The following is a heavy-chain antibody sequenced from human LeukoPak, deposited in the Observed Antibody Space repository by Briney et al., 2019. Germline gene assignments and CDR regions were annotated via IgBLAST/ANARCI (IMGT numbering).Heavy chain of an antibody. CDR2: LNPNSGNT. CDR1: GDTFTTYD. CDR3: ARSTMGARRKYDY. V-gene: IGHV1-8*01. Sequence: APVKVSCKASGDTFTTYDVNWVRQATGQGLEWMGWLNPNSGNTGYVRKFQGRVTMTMNTSISTAYMELTSLTSEDTAVYYCARSTMGARRKYDYWGQGTLVTVSS. D-gene: IGHD1-26*01. J-gene: IGHJ4*02.